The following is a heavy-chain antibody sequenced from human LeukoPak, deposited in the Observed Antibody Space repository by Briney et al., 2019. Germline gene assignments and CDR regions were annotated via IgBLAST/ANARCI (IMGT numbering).Heavy chain of an antibody. Sequence: SEALSLTCTVSGCSISTYYWRWIRQPASKGLEWIGCIYTSGSNNYYPSLKSRVSMPVNASKNQFSLQLTSGTAVDTAVYYCARYLIAVAGTEAFDIWGQGTMVTVSS. V-gene: IGHV4-4*07. CDR2: IYTSGSN. D-gene: IGHD6-19*01. CDR3: ARYLIAVAGTEAFDI. J-gene: IGHJ3*02. CDR1: GCSISTYY.